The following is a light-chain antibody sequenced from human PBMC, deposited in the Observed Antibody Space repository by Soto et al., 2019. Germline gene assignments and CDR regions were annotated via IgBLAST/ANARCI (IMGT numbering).Light chain of an antibody. CDR3: QTWVTGIHI. Sequence: QLVLTQSPSASXSLGASVKLTCTLSSGHSNYAIAWHQQQPEKGPRFLMKLNSDGSHSKGDGIPDRFSGSSSGAERYLTISTLQSEDEADYYCQTWVTGIHIFGGGTKLTVL. V-gene: IGLV4-69*01. J-gene: IGLJ2*01. CDR2: LNSDGSH. CDR1: SGHSNYA.